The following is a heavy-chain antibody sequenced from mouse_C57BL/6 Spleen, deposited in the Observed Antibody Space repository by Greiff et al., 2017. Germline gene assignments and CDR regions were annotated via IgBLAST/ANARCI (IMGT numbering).Heavy chain of an antibody. CDR2: IHPSASAT. CDR1: GYPFTSYW. D-gene: IGHD1-1*01. V-gene: IGHV1-74*01. CDR3: AIPFITTVVEYFDV. J-gene: IGHJ1*03. Sequence: VQLQQPGAELVKPGASVKVSCKASGYPFTSYWMHWVKQRPGQGLEWIGRIHPSASATNYNQKFKGKATLTVDKSSSTAYMQLSSLTSEDSAVYYCAIPFITTVVEYFDVWGTGTTVTVSS.